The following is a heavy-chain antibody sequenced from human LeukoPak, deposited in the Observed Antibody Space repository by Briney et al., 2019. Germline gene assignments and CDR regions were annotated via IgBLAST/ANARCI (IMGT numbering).Heavy chain of an antibody. CDR1: GYSISSGYY. Sequence: SETLSLTCTVSGYSISSGYYWGWIRQPPGKGLEWIGSIYHSGSTYYNPSLKSRVTISVDTSKNQFSLKLSSVTAADTAVYYCARDRGIAAAGWFDSWGQGTLVTVSS. CDR2: IYHSGST. J-gene: IGHJ5*01. V-gene: IGHV4-38-2*02. D-gene: IGHD6-13*01. CDR3: ARDRGIAAAGWFDS.